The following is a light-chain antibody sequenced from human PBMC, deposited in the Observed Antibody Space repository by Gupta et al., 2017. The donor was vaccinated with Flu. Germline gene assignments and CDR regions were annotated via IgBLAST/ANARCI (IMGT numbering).Light chain of an antibody. CDR1: QSISSL. V-gene: IGKV1-5*03. J-gene: IGKJ1*01. CDR3: QQYNSYSWT. CDR2: KAS. Sequence: PSTLSASVGDRVTITCRASQSISSLLAWYLQKPGKAPKLLIYKASNLQNGVPSRFSGRGSGTEFTLTISSLQPDDFATYYCQQYNSYSWTFGQGTKVEIK.